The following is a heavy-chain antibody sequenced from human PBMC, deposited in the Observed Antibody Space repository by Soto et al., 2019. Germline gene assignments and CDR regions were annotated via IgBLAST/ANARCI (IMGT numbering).Heavy chain of an antibody. J-gene: IGHJ6*03. V-gene: IGHV3-30*18. Sequence: GGSVRLSCAASGFTFSSYGMHWVRQAPGKGLEWVAVISYDGSNKYYADSVKGRFTISRDNSKNTLYLQMNSLRAEDTAVYYCAKEGRSYDYGDYHYYYYCMDVWGKGTTVTVSS. CDR2: ISYDGSNK. D-gene: IGHD4-17*01. CDR1: GFTFSSYG. CDR3: AKEGRSYDYGDYHYYYYCMDV.